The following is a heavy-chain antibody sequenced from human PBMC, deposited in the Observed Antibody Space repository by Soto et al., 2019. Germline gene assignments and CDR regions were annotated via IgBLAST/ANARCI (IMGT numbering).Heavy chain of an antibody. CDR1: GFTFSSYW. CDR3: ARVIAEWNSWGYYYYGMDV. CDR2: IKQDGSEK. Sequence: GGSLRLSCAASGFTFSSYWMSWVRQAPGKGLEWVANIKQDGSEKYYVDSVKGRFTISGDNAKNSLYLQMNSLRAEDTAVYYCARVIAEWNSWGYYYYGMDVWGQGTTVTVSS. V-gene: IGHV3-7*03. D-gene: IGHD1-1*01. J-gene: IGHJ6*02.